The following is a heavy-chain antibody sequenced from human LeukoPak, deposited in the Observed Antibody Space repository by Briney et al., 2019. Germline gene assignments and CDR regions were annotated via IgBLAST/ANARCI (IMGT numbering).Heavy chain of an antibody. CDR2: INHSGST. Sequence: SETLSLTCAVYGGSFSGYCWSWIRQPPGKGLEWIGEINHSGSTNYNPSLKSRVTISVDTSKNQFSLKLSSVTAADTAVYYCARGVGNDDWFDPCGQGTLVTVSS. D-gene: IGHD1-1*01. CDR1: GGSFSGYC. CDR3: ARGVGNDDWFDP. V-gene: IGHV4-34*01. J-gene: IGHJ5*02.